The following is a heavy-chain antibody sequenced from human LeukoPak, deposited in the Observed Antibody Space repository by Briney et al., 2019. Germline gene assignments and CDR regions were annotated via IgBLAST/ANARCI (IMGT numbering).Heavy chain of an antibody. CDR2: INWNGGST. V-gene: IGHV3-20*04. D-gene: IGHD3-3*01. Sequence: GGSLRLSCAASGFTFDDYGMSWVRQAPGKGLEWVSGINWNGGSTGYADSVKGRFTISRDNAKNSLYLQMNSLRAEDTAVYYCAVNTIFAYMDVWGKGTTVTVSS. J-gene: IGHJ6*03. CDR3: AVNTIFAYMDV. CDR1: GFTFDDYG.